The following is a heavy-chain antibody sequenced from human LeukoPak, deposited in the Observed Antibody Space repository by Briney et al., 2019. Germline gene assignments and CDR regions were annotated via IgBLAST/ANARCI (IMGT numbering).Heavy chain of an antibody. V-gene: IGHV4-34*01. J-gene: IGHJ4*02. D-gene: IGHD2-2*01. CDR3: ARVVPAATRRYYSDY. Sequence: SETLSLTCAVYGGSFSGYYWSWIRQPPGKGLELIGEINHSGSTNYNPSLKGRVTISVDTSKNQFSLKLSSVTAADTAVYYCARVVPAATRRYYSDYWGQGTLVTVSS. CDR1: GGSFSGYY. CDR2: INHSGST.